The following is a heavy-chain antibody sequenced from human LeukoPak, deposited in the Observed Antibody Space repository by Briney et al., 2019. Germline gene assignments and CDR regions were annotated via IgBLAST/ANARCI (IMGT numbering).Heavy chain of an antibody. CDR2: ISSSSSYI. CDR1: GFTFSSYS. CDR3: AILRLTSYYGSGSQAIDY. V-gene: IGHV3-21*01. J-gene: IGHJ4*02. Sequence: GGSLRLSCAASGFTFSSYSMTWVRQAPGKGLEWVSSISSSSSYIYYADSVKGRFTISRDNAKNSLYLQMNSLRAEDTAVYYCAILRLTSYYGSGSQAIDYWGQGTLVTASS. D-gene: IGHD3-10*01.